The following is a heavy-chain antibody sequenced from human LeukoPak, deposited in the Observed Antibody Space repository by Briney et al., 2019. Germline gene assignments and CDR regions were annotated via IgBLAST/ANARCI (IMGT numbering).Heavy chain of an antibody. Sequence: ASVKVSCKASGYTFTSYGISWVRQAPGHGLEWLGWISAYNGNTNSAQKLQGRVTMTTDTSTSTAYMELRSLRSDDTAVYYCANSVDDGDYYFDYWGQGTLVTVSS. CDR2: ISAYNGNT. CDR1: GYTFTSYG. J-gene: IGHJ4*02. V-gene: IGHV1-18*01. D-gene: IGHD4-17*01. CDR3: ANSVDDGDYYFDY.